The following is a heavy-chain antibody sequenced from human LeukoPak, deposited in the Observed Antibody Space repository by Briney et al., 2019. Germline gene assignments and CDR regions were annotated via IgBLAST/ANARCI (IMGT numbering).Heavy chain of an antibody. CDR3: ARRGTTGTERDAFDI. D-gene: IGHD1-1*01. V-gene: IGHV5-51*01. Sequence: GESLKIPCKGSGYIFPNYWIGWVRQMPGKGLEWMGIIYAGDSDTTYSPSFQGQVTISADKSITTAYLQWSSLKASDTAMYYCARRGTTGTERDAFDIWGQGTMVTVSS. CDR1: GYIFPNYW. CDR2: IYAGDSDT. J-gene: IGHJ3*02.